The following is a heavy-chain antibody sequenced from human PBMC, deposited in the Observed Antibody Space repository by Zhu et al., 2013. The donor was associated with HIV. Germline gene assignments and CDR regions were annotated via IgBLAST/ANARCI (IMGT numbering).Heavy chain of an antibody. CDR3: ARDTDDYFDY. V-gene: IGHV1-3*01. CDR2: INAGNDHT. Sequence: QVQLVQSGAEVKKPGASVKVSCKASGYTFTSYAMHWVRQAPGQRLEWMGWINAGNDHTKYSQTFQGRVTITRDTSASTAYMELSSLRSEDTAVYYCARDTDDYFDYWGQGTLVTVSS. CDR1: GYTFTSYA. J-gene: IGHJ4*02.